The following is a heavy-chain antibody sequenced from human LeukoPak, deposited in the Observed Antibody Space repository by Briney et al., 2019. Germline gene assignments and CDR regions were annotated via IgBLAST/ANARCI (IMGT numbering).Heavy chain of an antibody. V-gene: IGHV1-69*04. D-gene: IGHD3-9*01. J-gene: IGHJ3*02. CDR1: GGTFSSYA. Sequence: SVKVSCKASGGTFSSYAISWVRQAPGQGLEWMGRIIPILGIANYAQKFQGRVTITADKSTSTAYMELSSLRSEDTAVYYCARTFDYDILTGYAFDIWGQGTMVTVSS. CDR2: IIPILGIA. CDR3: ARTFDYDILTGYAFDI.